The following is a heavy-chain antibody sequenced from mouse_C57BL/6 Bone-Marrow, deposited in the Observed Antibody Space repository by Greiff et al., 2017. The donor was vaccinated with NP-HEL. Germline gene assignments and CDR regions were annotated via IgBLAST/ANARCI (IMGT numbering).Heavy chain of an antibody. CDR3: ARCVDYCRLDYFDY. CDR2: IYPGDGDT. CDR1: GYAFSRSW. Sequence: QVQLKQSGPELVKPGASVKISCKASGYAFSRSWMNWVKQRPGKGLEWIGRIYPGDGDTNYNGKFKGKATLTADKSSSTAYMQLRILTSEDSAVYFCARCVDYCRLDYFDYWGQGTTLTVSS. V-gene: IGHV1-82*01. D-gene: IGHD2-4*01. J-gene: IGHJ2*01.